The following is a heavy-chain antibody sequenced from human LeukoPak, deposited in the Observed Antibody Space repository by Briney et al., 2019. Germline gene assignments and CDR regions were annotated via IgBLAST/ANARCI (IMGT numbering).Heavy chain of an antibody. J-gene: IGHJ5*01. CDR3: ARDAYTSASDS. Sequence: PGGSLRLSCAASGFTFSSYWMTWVRQAPGKGLEWVANLSPDGSAKYYVDSVKGRFTISRDNAKTSLFLQMSSLRAEDTAVYYCARDAYTSASDSWGQGTLVSVSS. D-gene: IGHD3-16*01. V-gene: IGHV3-7*01. CDR2: LSPDGSAK. CDR1: GFTFSSYW.